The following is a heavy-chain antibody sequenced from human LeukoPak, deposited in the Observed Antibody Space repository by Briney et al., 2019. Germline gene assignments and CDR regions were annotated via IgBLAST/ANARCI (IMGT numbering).Heavy chain of an antibody. Sequence: SVKVSCKASGGTLANYAVSWVRQAPGQGLEWMGGFIPIFGSANYAQQFQGRLTMTADESTSTAYMELSSLRSEDTAVYFCARGGVGLAVAAYFDFWGQGTLVTVSS. D-gene: IGHD6-19*01. CDR1: GGTLANYA. J-gene: IGHJ4*02. CDR3: ARGGVGLAVAAYFDF. V-gene: IGHV1-69*13. CDR2: FIPIFGSA.